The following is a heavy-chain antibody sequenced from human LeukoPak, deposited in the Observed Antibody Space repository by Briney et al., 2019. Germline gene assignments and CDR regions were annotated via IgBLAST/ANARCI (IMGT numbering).Heavy chain of an antibody. V-gene: IGHV4-30-2*01. Sequence: SETLSLTCTVSGGSISSGGYSWSWIRQPPGKGLEWIGYIYHSGSPYYNPSLKRRVTISMDTSKNQFSLNLRSVTAADTAVYYCANKVYCSTTSCYHAGFWGQGTLVTVSS. J-gene: IGHJ4*02. D-gene: IGHD2-2*01. CDR2: IYHSGSP. CDR1: GGSISSGGYS. CDR3: ANKVYCSTTSCYHAGF.